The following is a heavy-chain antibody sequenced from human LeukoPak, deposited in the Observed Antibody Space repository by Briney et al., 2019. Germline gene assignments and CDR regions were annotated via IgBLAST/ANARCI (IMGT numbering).Heavy chain of an antibody. CDR3: AREGGDSSGYYAID. D-gene: IGHD3-22*01. J-gene: IGHJ4*02. Sequence: ASVKVSCKASGYTFTGYYMHWVRLAPGQGLEWMGWINPNSGGTNYAQKFQGWVTMTRDTSISTAYMELSRLRSDDTAVYYCAREGGDSSGYYAIDWGQGTLVTVSS. CDR2: INPNSGGT. CDR1: GYTFTGYY. V-gene: IGHV1-2*04.